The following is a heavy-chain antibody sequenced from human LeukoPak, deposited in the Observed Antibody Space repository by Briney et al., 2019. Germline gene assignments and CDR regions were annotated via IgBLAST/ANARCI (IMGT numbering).Heavy chain of an antibody. CDR1: GGTFSSYA. D-gene: IGHD3-22*01. V-gene: IGHV1-69*05. J-gene: IGHJ4*02. CDR3: ARDYYDSSGYQKAWFDY. CDR2: IIPIFGTA. Sequence: SVTVSCTASGGTFSSYAISWVRQAPGQGLEWMGGIIPIFGTANYAQKFQGRVTITTDESTSTAYMELSSLRSEDTAVYYCARDYYDSSGYQKAWFDYWGQGTLVTVSS.